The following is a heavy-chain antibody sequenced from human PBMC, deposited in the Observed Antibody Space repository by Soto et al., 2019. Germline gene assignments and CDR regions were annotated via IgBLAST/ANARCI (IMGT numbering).Heavy chain of an antibody. CDR3: ATAVRGSAWSY. D-gene: IGHD6-19*01. J-gene: IGHJ4*02. CDR2: IKDDGSQT. CDR1: GFTFSGYW. V-gene: IGHV3-7*01. Sequence: EVKLEESGGGLVQTGGSLRLSCAVSGFTFSGYWMRWVRQSPGRGLEGVANIKDDGSQTYSVGSVRGRFTIYRDNGQNSLYLHMNSLRVEDTAVYYCATAVRGSAWSYWGQGTLVTVSS.